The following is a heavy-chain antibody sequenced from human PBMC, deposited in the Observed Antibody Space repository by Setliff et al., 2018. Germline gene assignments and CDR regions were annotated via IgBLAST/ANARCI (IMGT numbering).Heavy chain of an antibody. CDR2: INQSGSG. D-gene: IGHD1-1*01. Sequence: SETLSLTCSVYGEPFSNNYWSLIRQPPGKGLGWFGEINQSGSGDYNPSFKGRVTISVDTSKKQFSLTLRYVTAADTALYYCRQAVVGRDVFDIWGQGTVVTVSS. CDR1: GEPFSNNY. CDR3: RQAVVGRDVFDI. J-gene: IGHJ3*02. V-gene: IGHV4-34*01.